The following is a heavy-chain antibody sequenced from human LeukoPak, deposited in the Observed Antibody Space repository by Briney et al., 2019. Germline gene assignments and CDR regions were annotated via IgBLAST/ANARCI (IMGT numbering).Heavy chain of an antibody. Sequence: GASVKVSFKASGYTFTGYYMHWVRQAPGQGLEWMGWINPNSGGTNYAQKFQGRVTMTRDTSISTAYMELSRLRSDDTAVYYCARDEDVWFGELDYWGQGTLVTVSS. CDR1: GYTFTGYY. V-gene: IGHV1-2*02. D-gene: IGHD3-10*01. J-gene: IGHJ4*02. CDR2: INPNSGGT. CDR3: ARDEDVWFGELDY.